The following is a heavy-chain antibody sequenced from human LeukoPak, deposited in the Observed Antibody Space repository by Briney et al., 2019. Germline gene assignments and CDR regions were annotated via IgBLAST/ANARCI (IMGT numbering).Heavy chain of an antibody. D-gene: IGHD5-24*01. Sequence: GGSRRLSCAASGFPFSIHSMSWVRQAPGKGLEWVSSIDSSSTHIYYADSMKGRFTISRDNAKNSLFLQMNSLRAEDTAVYYCARDFRTQLDGYSPPYHFDYWGQGALVTVSS. CDR3: ARDFRTQLDGYSPPYHFDY. CDR1: GFPFSIHS. J-gene: IGHJ4*02. V-gene: IGHV3-21*01. CDR2: IDSSSTHI.